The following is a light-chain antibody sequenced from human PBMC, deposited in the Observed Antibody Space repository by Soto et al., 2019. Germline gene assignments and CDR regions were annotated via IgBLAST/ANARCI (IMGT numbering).Light chain of an antibody. CDR3: MCYAGGNNWV. Sequence: QSVLTQPPSASGSPGQSVTISCTGTSSDVGTHGYVSWYQQHAGKAPKRMIYDVTKRPSGVPDRFSGSKSANTASLTVSGLQAEDEADYYCMCYAGGNNWVFGGGTKVTVL. J-gene: IGLJ3*02. CDR1: SSDVGTHGY. CDR2: DVT. V-gene: IGLV2-8*01.